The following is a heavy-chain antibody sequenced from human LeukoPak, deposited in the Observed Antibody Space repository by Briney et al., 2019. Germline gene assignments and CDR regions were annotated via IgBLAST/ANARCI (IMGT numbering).Heavy chain of an antibody. V-gene: IGHV1-18*01. CDR1: GYTFTLYS. D-gene: IGHD2-15*01. Sequence: ASVKVSCKTPGYTFTLYSLNWVRQAPGQGLEWLGGISGYSGDTQYAQRLQDRLTLTTDTSTSTAYMELRSVRSDEAAVYYCAGATKNKRMPYVVFWGQGTQVTVSS. J-gene: IGHJ4*02. CDR2: ISGYSGDT. CDR3: AGATKNKRMPYVVF.